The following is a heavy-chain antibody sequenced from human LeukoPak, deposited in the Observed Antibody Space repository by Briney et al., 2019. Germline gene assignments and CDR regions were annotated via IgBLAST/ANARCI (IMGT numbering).Heavy chain of an antibody. D-gene: IGHD3-3*01. V-gene: IGHV1-8*03. CDR2: MNPNSGNT. Sequence: ASVKVSCKASGYTFTSNALGWVRQATGQGLEWMGWMNPNSGNTGYAQKFQGRVTITRNTSISTAYMELSSLRSEDTAVYYCARGLGPFGVVIMYYFDYWGQGTLVTVSS. CDR1: GYTFTSNA. J-gene: IGHJ4*02. CDR3: ARGLGPFGVVIMYYFDY.